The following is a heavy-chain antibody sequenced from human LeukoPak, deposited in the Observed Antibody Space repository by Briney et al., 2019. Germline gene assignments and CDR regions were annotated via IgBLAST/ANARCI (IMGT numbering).Heavy chain of an antibody. CDR2: INPSGGST. Sequence: ASVKVSCKASGYTFTSYYMHWVRQAPGQGLEWMGIINPSGGSTSYAQKFQGRVTMTRDTFTSTVYMELSSLRSEDTAVYYCARDGNYIYCSGGSCYSNWFDPWGQGTLVTVSS. CDR1: GYTFTSYY. J-gene: IGHJ5*02. V-gene: IGHV1-46*01. CDR3: ARDGNYIYCSGGSCYSNWFDP. D-gene: IGHD2-15*01.